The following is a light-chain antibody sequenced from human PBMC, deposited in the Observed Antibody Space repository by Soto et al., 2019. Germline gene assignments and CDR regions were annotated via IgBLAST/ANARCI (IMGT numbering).Light chain of an antibody. Sequence: EIVLTQSPGTLSLSPGEGATVSCRVSQSINSKSLVWYQRKFGQAPRLLIYNISSRATGIPDRFSGSGSGTDFALSISRLEPEDFAVYYCQYYGGSFIFGPGTKVDFK. V-gene: IGKV3-20*01. CDR2: NIS. J-gene: IGKJ3*01. CDR1: QSINSKS. CDR3: QYYGGSFI.